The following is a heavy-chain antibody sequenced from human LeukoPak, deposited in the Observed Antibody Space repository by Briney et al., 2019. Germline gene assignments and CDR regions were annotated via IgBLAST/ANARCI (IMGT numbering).Heavy chain of an antibody. CDR1: GGSISSYY. CDR2: IYHSGST. V-gene: IGHV4-59*01. J-gene: IGHJ6*02. D-gene: IGHD5-12*01. CDR3: ARDSRVDGGRYYYGMDV. Sequence: SETLSLTCTVSGGSISSYYWSWIRQPPGKGLEWIGYIYHSGSTNYNPSLKSRVTISVDTSKNQFSLKLSSVTAADTAVYYCARDSRVDGGRYYYGMDVWGQGTTVTVSS.